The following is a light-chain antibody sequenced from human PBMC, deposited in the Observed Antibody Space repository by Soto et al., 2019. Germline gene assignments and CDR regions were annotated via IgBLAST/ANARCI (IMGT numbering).Light chain of an antibody. Sequence: SYELTQPPSVSVSPGQTASITCSGDKLGDKYACWYQQKPGQSPVLVIYQDSKRPSGIPERFSGSNSGNTATLTISGTQAMDEDDYYCQAWDSSTAWVVFGGGTKLTVL. CDR1: KLGDKY. CDR2: QDS. CDR3: QAWDSSTAWVV. J-gene: IGLJ2*01. V-gene: IGLV3-1*01.